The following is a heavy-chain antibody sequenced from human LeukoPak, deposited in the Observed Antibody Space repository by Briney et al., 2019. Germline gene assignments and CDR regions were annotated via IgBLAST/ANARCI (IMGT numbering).Heavy chain of an antibody. V-gene: IGHV1-69*13. D-gene: IGHD3-22*01. Sequence: ASVKVSCKASGGTFSSYAISWVRQAPGEALEWMGGIIPIFGTANYAQKFQGRVTITADESTSTAYMELSSLRSEDTAVYYCATGLDSSGTSGSWGQGTLVTISS. CDR2: IIPIFGTA. CDR3: ATGLDSSGTSGS. CDR1: GGTFSSYA. J-gene: IGHJ5*02.